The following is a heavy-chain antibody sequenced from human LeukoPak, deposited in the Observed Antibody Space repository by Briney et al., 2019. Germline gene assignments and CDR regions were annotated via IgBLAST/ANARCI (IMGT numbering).Heavy chain of an antibody. CDR2: IIPIFGTA. CDR1: GGTFSSYA. D-gene: IGHD3-22*01. CDR3: AREQEPYDSTHNGGDY. J-gene: IGHJ4*02. V-gene: IGHV1-69*13. Sequence: SVKVSCKASGGTFSSYAISWVRQAPGQGLEWMGGIIPIFGTANYAQKSQGRLTITADESTSAANMELSSLRSEDTAMYYCAREQEPYDSTHNGGDYWGQGTLVTVSA.